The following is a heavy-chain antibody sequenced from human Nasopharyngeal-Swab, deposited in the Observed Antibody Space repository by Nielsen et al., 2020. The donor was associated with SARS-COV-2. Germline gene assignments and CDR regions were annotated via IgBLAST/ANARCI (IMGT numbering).Heavy chain of an antibody. J-gene: IGHJ1*01. V-gene: IGHV3-23*01. Sequence: GESLKISCAASGFTFSSYEMNWVRRSPGKGLEWVSNIGGSGTSTYYADSVKGRFTISRDNSKNALFLQMNSLRADDTAVYYCAKDGLYYYDSSAHPAEYFQNWGQGTLVTVSS. CDR2: IGGSGTST. D-gene: IGHD3-22*01. CDR1: GFTFSSYE. CDR3: AKDGLYYYDSSAHPAEYFQN.